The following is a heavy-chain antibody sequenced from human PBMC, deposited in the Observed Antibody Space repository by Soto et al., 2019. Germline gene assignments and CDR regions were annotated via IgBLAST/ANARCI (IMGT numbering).Heavy chain of an antibody. J-gene: IGHJ4*02. CDR2: MNPNSGNT. D-gene: IGHD3-22*01. CDR3: ARDILMGRSGLKY. CDR1: GYTFTIYD. V-gene: IGHV1-8*01. Sequence: ASVKVSCKASGYTFTIYDINWVLQAALQWLDWMGWMNPNSGNTGYAQKFQGRVTMTRNTSISTAYMELSSLRSEDTAVYYCARDILMGRSGLKYWGQGTLVTVSS.